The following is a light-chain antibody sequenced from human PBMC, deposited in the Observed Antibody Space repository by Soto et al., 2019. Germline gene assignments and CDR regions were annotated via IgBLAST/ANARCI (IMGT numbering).Light chain of an antibody. J-gene: IGLJ2*01. Sequence: QSALTQPASASGAPGRGVAIACSGSSSNVGINSVSWYQQFPGAAPKVLIYNTNQRPSGVPDRFSGSKSGTSASLAISGLQPEDEADYYCAAWDDSLNGPVFGGGTKQTVL. V-gene: IGLV1-44*01. CDR2: NTN. CDR3: AAWDDSLNGPV. CDR1: SSNVGINS.